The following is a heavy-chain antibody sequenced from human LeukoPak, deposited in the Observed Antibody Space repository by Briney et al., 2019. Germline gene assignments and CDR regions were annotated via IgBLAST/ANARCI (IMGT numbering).Heavy chain of an antibody. D-gene: IGHD6-6*01. CDR2: ISSSSSYI. CDR3: ARSSYSSSSSV. CDR1: GFTFSDYS. V-gene: IGHV3-21*01. J-gene: IGHJ3*01. Sequence: GGSLRLSCAASGFTFSDYSMYWVRQAPGKGLEWVSSISSSSSYIYYADSVKGRFTISRDNAQNSLYLQMNSLRAEDTAVYYCARSSYSSSSSVWGQGTMVTVSS.